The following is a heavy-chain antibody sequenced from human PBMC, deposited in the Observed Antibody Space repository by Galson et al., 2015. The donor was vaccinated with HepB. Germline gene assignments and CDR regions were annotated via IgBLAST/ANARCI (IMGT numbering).Heavy chain of an antibody. J-gene: IGHJ4*02. CDR2: IIPILGIA. Sequence: SVKISCKASGGTFSSYAISWVRQAPGQGLEWMGRIIPILGIANYAQKFQGRVTITADKSTSTAYMELSSLRSEDTAVYYCARDEGGEYYFDYWGQGTLVTVSS. V-gene: IGHV1-69*04. CDR3: ARDEGGEYYFDY. D-gene: IGHD3-16*01. CDR1: GGTFSSYA.